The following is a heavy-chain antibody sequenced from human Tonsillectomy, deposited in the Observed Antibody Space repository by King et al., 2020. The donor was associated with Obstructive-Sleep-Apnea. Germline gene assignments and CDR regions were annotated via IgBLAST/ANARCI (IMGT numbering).Heavy chain of an antibody. CDR3: ARWGSAVAGDNWFDP. CDR2: IYPGDSDT. J-gene: IGHJ5*02. Sequence: QLVQSGAEVKKSGESLKISCKGSGYSFTSYWIGWVRQQPGKGLEWMGIIYPGDSDTRYSPAFQGQVTISADKSISTAYLQWGSLKASDTAMYYCARWGSAVAGDNWFDPWGRGTLVSVSS. D-gene: IGHD6-19*01. CDR1: GYSFTSYW. V-gene: IGHV5-51*01.